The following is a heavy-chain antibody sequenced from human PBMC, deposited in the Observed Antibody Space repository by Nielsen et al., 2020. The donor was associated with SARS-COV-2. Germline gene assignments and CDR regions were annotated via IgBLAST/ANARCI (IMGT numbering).Heavy chain of an antibody. CDR1: GFTFSSYW. J-gene: IGHJ6*02. CDR2: IKQDGSEK. Sequence: GESLKISCAASGFTFSSYWMSWVRQAPGKGLEWVANIKQDGSEKYYVDFVKGRFTISRDNAKNSLYLQMNSLRAEDTAVYYCAGGMDVWGQGTTVTVSS. CDR3: AGGMDV. V-gene: IGHV3-7*04.